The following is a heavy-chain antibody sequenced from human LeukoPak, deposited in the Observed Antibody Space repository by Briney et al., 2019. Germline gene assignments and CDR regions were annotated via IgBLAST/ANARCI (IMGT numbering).Heavy chain of an antibody. CDR2: ISAYNGNT. V-gene: IGHV1-18*01. D-gene: IGHD6-13*01. CDR1: GYTFTSYG. J-gene: IGHJ4*02. Sequence: ASVKVSCKASGYTFTSYGISWVRQAPGQGLEWMGRISAYNGNTNYAQKLQGRVTMTTDTSTSTAYMELRSLRSDDTAVYYCARDTPHWYSSSWGDYWGQGTLVTVSS. CDR3: ARDTPHWYSSSWGDY.